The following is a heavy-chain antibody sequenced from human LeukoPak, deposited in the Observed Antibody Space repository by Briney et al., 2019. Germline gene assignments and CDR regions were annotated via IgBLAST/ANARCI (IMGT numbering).Heavy chain of an antibody. CDR3: ARSRVHCSGSSLDSDVGWWFDP. D-gene: IGHD2-15*01. V-gene: IGHV5-51*01. CDR1: GYSFNSYW. J-gene: IGHJ5*02. CDR2: IYPGDSDT. Sequence: GESLKIYCQCSGYSFNSYWIGWVRQMPANGLECMGIIYPGDSDTRYSPSFQRQVTISADKSISTAYLQWSSLKASETAMYYCARSRVHCSGSSLDSDVGWWFDPCGQGTLVTVSS.